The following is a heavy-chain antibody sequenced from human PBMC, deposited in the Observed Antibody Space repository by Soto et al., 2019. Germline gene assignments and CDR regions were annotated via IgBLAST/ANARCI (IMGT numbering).Heavy chain of an antibody. V-gene: IGHV4-30-2*01. CDR2: IYHSGST. D-gene: IGHD3-10*01. CDR1: GGSISSGGYS. J-gene: IGHJ4*02. Sequence: QLQLQESGSGLVKPSQTLSLTCAVSGGSISSGGYSWSWIRQPPGKGLEWIGYIYHSGSTYYNPSLKSRVTISVDRSKNQFSLKLSSVTAADTAVYYCARARSGSYGDYWGQGTLVTVSS. CDR3: ARARSGSYGDY.